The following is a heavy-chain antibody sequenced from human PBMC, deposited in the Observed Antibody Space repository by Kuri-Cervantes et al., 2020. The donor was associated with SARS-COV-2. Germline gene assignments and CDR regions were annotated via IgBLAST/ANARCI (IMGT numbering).Heavy chain of an antibody. J-gene: IGHJ4*02. CDR3: ARDWAYADPGYFDY. V-gene: IGHV1-2*02. Sequence: ASVKVSCKASGYTFTGYYMHWVRQAPGQGPEWMGWINPNSGGTNYAQKFQGRVTMTRDTSISTAYMELSRLRSDDTAVYYCARDWAYADPGYFDYWGQGTLVTVSS. D-gene: IGHD3-10*01. CDR2: INPNSGGT. CDR1: GYTFTGYY.